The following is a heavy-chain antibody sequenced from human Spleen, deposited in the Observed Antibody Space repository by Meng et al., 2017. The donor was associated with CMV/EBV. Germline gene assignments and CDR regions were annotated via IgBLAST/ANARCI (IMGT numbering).Heavy chain of an antibody. Sequence: GGSLRLSCAASGFTFSTHTMHWVRQAPGTGLEWVAVISYDGKNKMYADSLEGRFTISRDNSKNTLYLEIDSLRDDDTAVYYCARDFLVHESSAFWSRNFFGPWGLGILVTVSS. D-gene: IGHD3-3*01. CDR1: GFTFSTHT. V-gene: IGHV3-30*04. CDR2: ISYDGKNK. J-gene: IGHJ5*02. CDR3: ARDFLVHESSAFWSRNFFGP.